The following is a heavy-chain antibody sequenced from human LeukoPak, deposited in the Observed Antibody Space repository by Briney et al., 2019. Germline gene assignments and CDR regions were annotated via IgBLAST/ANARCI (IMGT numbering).Heavy chain of an antibody. CDR3: ARHIAAAGTVDY. CDR2: IYYSGST. Sequence: SETLSLTCTVSGGSISSYYWSWIRQPPGKGLEWIGYIYYSGSTNYNPSPKSRVTISVDTSKNQFSLKLSSVTAADTAVYYCARHIAAAGTVDYWGQGTLVTVSS. J-gene: IGHJ4*02. D-gene: IGHD6-13*01. CDR1: GGSISSYY. V-gene: IGHV4-59*08.